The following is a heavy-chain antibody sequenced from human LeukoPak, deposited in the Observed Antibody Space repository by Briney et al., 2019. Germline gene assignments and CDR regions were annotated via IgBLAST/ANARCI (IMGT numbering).Heavy chain of an antibody. CDR3: ARGPMVRGIPYYFDY. CDR1: GFTVSSNY. Sequence: GGSLRLSCAASGFTVSSNYMSWVRQAPGKGLEWVSVIYSGGSTYYADSVKGRFTISRDNSKNTLYLQMSSQRAEDTAVYYCARGPMVRGIPYYFDYWGQGTMVTVS. V-gene: IGHV3-66*01. J-gene: IGHJ4*02. D-gene: IGHD3-10*01. CDR2: IYSGGST.